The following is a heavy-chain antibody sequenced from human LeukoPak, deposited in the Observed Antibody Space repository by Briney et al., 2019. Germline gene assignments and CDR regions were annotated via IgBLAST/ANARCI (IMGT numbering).Heavy chain of an antibody. D-gene: IGHD3-3*02. CDR1: GFTFSSYW. CDR2: INPDGSTT. V-gene: IGHV3-74*01. CDR3: ARVSVGRYYFDN. Sequence: GGSXRLSCAASGFTFSSYWMHWVRQAPGKGLVWVSRINPDGSTTSYADSVKGRFTISRDSAKNTLYLQMNSLRAEDTAVYYCARVSVGRYYFDNWGQGTPVTVS. J-gene: IGHJ4*02.